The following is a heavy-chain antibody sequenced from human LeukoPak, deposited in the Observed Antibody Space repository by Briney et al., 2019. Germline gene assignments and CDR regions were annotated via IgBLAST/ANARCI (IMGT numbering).Heavy chain of an antibody. V-gene: IGHV3-23*01. CDR2: ISGSGGST. CDR1: GFTFSSYA. CDR3: ARTPNDSSGYYTLNFDY. Sequence: GGSLRLSCAASGFTFSSYAMSWVRQAPGKGLEWVSAISGSGGSTYYADSVKGRFTISRDNSKNTLYLQMNSLRAEDTAVYYCARTPNDSSGYYTLNFDYWGQGTLVTVSS. J-gene: IGHJ4*02. D-gene: IGHD3-22*01.